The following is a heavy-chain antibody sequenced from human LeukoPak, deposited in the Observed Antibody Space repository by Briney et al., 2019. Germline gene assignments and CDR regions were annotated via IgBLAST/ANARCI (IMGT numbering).Heavy chain of an antibody. D-gene: IGHD3-10*01. J-gene: IGHJ6*02. CDR1: GYTFTSYG. CDR2: ISAYNGNT. Sequence: ASVKVSCKASGYTFTSYGISWVRQAPGQGLEWMGWISAYNGNTNYAQKLQGRVTMTTDTSTSTAYMELRSLRSDDTAVYYCARDVPPKVASGGGMDAWGQGTTVTVSS. V-gene: IGHV1-18*01. CDR3: ARDVPPKVASGGGMDA.